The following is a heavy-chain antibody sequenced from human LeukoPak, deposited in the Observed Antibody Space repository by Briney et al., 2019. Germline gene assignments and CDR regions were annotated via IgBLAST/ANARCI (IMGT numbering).Heavy chain of an antibody. Sequence: SQTLSLTCTVSGGSISSGSYYWSWIQQPAGKGLEWIGRIYTSGSTNYNPSLKSRVTISVDTSKNQFSLKLSSVTAADTAVYYCARDYYDSSGLNWFDPWGQGTLVTVSS. CDR1: GGSISSGSYY. J-gene: IGHJ5*02. V-gene: IGHV4-61*02. CDR2: IYTSGST. D-gene: IGHD3-22*01. CDR3: ARDYYDSSGLNWFDP.